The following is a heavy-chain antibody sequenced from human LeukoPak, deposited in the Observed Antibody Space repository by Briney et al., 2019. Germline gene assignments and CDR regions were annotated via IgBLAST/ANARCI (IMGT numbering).Heavy chain of an antibody. D-gene: IGHD1-1*01. V-gene: IGHV4-31*02. CDR3: ARGFRGTADY. J-gene: IGHJ4*02. CDR1: AVSFSTGGYY. Sequence: PSESLSLTWTVSAVSFSTGGYYWIWIRQPPGKGLEWIGYMYQSGSTYYNPSLKSRVTISIDTSKNQFSLKLSSVSVAEGAVYYRARGFRGTADYWGQGTLVTVSS. CDR2: MYQSGST.